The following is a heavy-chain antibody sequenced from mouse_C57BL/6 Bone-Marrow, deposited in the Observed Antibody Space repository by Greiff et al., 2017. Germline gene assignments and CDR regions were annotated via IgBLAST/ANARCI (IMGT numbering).Heavy chain of an antibody. D-gene: IGHD2-10*01. CDR1: GYTFTSYW. CDR3: SRPYYGNYWYFDV. V-gene: IGHV1-55*01. J-gene: IGHJ1*03. Sequence: VQLQQPGAELVKPGASVKMSCKASGYTFTSYWITWVKQRPGQGLAWIGDIYPGSGSTNYNEKFKSKATLTVDTSSSTAYMPRSSLTSEDSAVYYCSRPYYGNYWYFDVWGTETTVTVSS. CDR2: IYPGSGST.